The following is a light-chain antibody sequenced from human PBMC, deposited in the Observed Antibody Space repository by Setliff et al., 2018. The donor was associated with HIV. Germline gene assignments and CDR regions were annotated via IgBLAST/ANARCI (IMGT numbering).Light chain of an antibody. CDR1: SSDVGSYNL. J-gene: IGLJ1*01. V-gene: IGLV2-23*02. CDR3: CSYAGSNTLYV. CDR2: EVS. Sequence: QSALAQPASVSGSPGQSITISCTGTSSDVGSYNLVSWYQQHPGKAPKLMIHEVSKRPSGVSNRFSGSKSGNTASLTISGLQAEDEADYYCCSYAGSNTLYVFGTGTKV.